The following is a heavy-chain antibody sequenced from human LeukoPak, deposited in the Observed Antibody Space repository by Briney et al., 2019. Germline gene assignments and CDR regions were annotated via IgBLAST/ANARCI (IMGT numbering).Heavy chain of an antibody. CDR2: IYTSGST. J-gene: IGHJ4*02. Sequence: SETLSLTCPVSGCSISHYYRHWLRQPAGKGLEWVGRIYTSGSTNYNPSLKSRVTMSVHTSKNQFSLKLSSVTAADTAVYYCARARGYLFDYWGQGTLVSVSS. CDR1: GCSISHYY. D-gene: IGHD5-12*01. CDR3: ARARGYLFDY. V-gene: IGHV4-4*07.